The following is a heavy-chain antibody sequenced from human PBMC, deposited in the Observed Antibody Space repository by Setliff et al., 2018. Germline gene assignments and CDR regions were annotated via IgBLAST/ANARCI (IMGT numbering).Heavy chain of an antibody. CDR1: GGSISSASYY. CDR3: ARDRSTVIRGVTSFFYYYMDV. J-gene: IGHJ6*03. V-gene: IGHV4-61*10. CDR2: IFYSDTA. D-gene: IGHD3-10*01. Sequence: SETLSLTCTVSGGSISSASYYWSWIRQPAGKGLEWIGHIFYSDTAKYNPSLESRAAISVDSSKNQFSLKLRSVTAADTAVYYCARDRSTVIRGVTSFFYYYMDVWGGGTTVTVSS.